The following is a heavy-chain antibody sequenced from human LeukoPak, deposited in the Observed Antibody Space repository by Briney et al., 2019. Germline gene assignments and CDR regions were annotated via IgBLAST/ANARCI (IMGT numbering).Heavy chain of an antibody. Sequence: SETLSLTCTVSGGSISSSSYYWGWIRQPPGKGLEWIGSIYYSGSIYYNPSLKSRVTISVDTSKNQFSLKLSSVTAADTAVYYCARQDYYDSSGYYWDFDYWGQGTLVTVSS. CDR1: GGSISSSSYY. J-gene: IGHJ4*02. CDR3: ARQDYYDSSGYYWDFDY. V-gene: IGHV4-39*07. D-gene: IGHD3-22*01. CDR2: IYYSGSI.